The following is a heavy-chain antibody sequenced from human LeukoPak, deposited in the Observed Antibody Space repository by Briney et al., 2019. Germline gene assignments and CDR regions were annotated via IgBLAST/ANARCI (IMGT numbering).Heavy chain of an antibody. V-gene: IGHV4-34*01. CDR3: ARAVGPSTLGALGVAFDI. J-gene: IGHJ3*02. D-gene: IGHD2-8*01. CDR2: INHSGST. CDR1: GGSFSGYY. Sequence: KPSETLSLTCAAYGGSFSGYYWSWIRQPPGKGLEWIGEINHSGSTNYNPSLKSRVTISVDTSKNQFSLKLSSVTAADTAVYYCARAVGPSTLGALGVAFDIWGQGTMVTVSS.